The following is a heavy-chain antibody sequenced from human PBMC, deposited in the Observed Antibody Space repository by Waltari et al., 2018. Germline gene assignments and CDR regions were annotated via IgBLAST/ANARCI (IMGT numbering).Heavy chain of an antibody. J-gene: IGHJ3*02. CDR3: ARNRDYAFDI. CDR1: GFTFSSST. Sequence: EVQLVESGGGLVQSGGSLRLSCAASGFTFSSSTMNWVRQAPGKGLECISYIIDSGNMIEYADSVKGRLTISRDNAKNSLYLQMSSLRAEDTAVYYCARNRDYAFDIWGQGTMVTVSS. V-gene: IGHV3-48*04. CDR2: IIDSGNMI.